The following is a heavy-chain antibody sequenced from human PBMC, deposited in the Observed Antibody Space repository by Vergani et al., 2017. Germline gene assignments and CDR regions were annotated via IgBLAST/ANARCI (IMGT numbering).Heavy chain of an antibody. Sequence: QVQLVQSGAEVKKPGSSVKVSCKASGGTFSSYAISWVRQAPGQGLEWMGWMNPNSGNTGYAQKFQGRVTMTRNTSISTAYMELSSLRSEDTAVYYCARVIRGIAAAGARYNNWFDPWGQGTLVTVSS. CDR2: MNPNSGNT. CDR3: ARVIRGIAAAGARYNNWFDP. J-gene: IGHJ5*02. D-gene: IGHD6-13*01. CDR1: GGTFSSYA. V-gene: IGHV1-8*02.